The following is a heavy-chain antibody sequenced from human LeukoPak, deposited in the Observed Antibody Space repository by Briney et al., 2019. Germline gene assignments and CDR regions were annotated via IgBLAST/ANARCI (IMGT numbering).Heavy chain of an antibody. J-gene: IGHJ4*02. V-gene: IGHV1-69*13. CDR2: IIPIFGTA. CDR3: ARDLNTPYSGYDQGGY. Sequence: SVKASCKASGGTFSSYAISWVRQAPGQGLEWMGGIIPIFGTANYAQKFQGRVTITADESTSTAYMELSSLRSEDTAVYYCARDLNTPYSGYDQGGYWGQGTLVTVSS. CDR1: GGTFSSYA. D-gene: IGHD5-12*01.